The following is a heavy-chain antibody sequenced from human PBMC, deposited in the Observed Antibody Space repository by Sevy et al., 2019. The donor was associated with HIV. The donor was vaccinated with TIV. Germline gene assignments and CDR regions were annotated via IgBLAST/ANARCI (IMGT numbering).Heavy chain of an antibody. CDR2: IYYSGST. D-gene: IGHD2-21*02. CDR1: GGSMTSYY. Sequence: SETLSLTCTVSGGSMTSYYWYWIRQPPGKGLEWIGYIYYSGSTNYNPSLKSQVTMSVDTSKNRFSLTLISVTAADTAVYHRARSVGTGNYFDYWGQGALVTVSS. V-gene: IGHV4-59*13. J-gene: IGHJ4*02. CDR3: ARSVGTGNYFDY.